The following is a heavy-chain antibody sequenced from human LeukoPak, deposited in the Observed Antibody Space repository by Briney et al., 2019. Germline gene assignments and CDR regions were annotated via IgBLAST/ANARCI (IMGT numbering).Heavy chain of an antibody. CDR3: ARGPRRITMIVVVIARVSAFDI. V-gene: IGHV4-61*01. J-gene: IGHJ3*02. CDR1: GGSVSSGSYY. Sequence: SETLSLTCSVSGGSVSSGSYYWSWIRQSPGKGLEWIGYIYYSGSANYNPSLKSRVTISVDTSKSQFSLKLSSVTAADTAVYYCARGPRRITMIVVVIARVSAFDIWGQGTMVTVSS. CDR2: IYYSGSA. D-gene: IGHD3-22*01.